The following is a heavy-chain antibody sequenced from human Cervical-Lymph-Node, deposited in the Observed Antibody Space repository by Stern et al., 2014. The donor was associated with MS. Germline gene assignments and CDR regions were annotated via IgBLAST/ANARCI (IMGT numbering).Heavy chain of an antibody. Sequence: QVQLVQAGAEEQKPGSSVKVSCRASGGTFSSSDISWVRQAPGQGLEWMGGIIPIIGTANYAQNDQVRVTITADESTSTAYMELSSLRSEDTAIYYCALGGFGHYFEYWGQGTLVTVSS. J-gene: IGHJ4*02. CDR2: IIPIIGTA. CDR1: GGTFSSSD. CDR3: ALGGFGHYFEY. V-gene: IGHV1-69*01. D-gene: IGHD3-10*01.